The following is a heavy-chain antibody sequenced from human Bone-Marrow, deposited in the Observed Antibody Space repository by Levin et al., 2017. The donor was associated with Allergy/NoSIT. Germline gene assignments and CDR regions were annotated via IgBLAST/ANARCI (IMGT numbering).Heavy chain of an antibody. D-gene: IGHD2-15*01. Sequence: GGSLRLSCAASGFTFSSYAMSWVRQAPGKGLEWVSGISGSGDSTYFADSVKGRFTISRDNSNNTLYLQMNSLRAEDTAVYYCAKSGKYCSGGSCYGPFDSWGQGTLVTVSS. CDR3: AKSGKYCSGGSCYGPFDS. J-gene: IGHJ4*02. V-gene: IGHV3-23*01. CDR1: GFTFSSYA. CDR2: ISGSGDST.